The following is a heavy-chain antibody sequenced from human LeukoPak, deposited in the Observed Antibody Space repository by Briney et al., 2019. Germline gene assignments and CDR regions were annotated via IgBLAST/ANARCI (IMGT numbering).Heavy chain of an antibody. J-gene: IGHJ6*03. V-gene: IGHV1-2*02. Sequence: GASVKVSCKASGYTFTGYYMHWVRQAPGQWLEWMGWINPNSGGTNYAQKFQGRVTMTRDTSISTAYMELSRLRSDDTAVYYCAKGITIFGVRYMDVWGKGTTVTVSS. D-gene: IGHD3-3*01. CDR3: AKGITIFGVRYMDV. CDR1: GYTFTGYY. CDR2: INPNSGGT.